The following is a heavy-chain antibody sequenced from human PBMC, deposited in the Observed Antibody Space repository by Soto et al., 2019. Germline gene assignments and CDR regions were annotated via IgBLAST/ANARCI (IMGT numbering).Heavy chain of an antibody. D-gene: IGHD6-13*01. J-gene: IGHJ4*02. CDR3: VKARVASSWYGGVDS. Sequence: GGSLRLSCSASGFTFSNYAMHWVRQAPGEGLEYVSVISSNGGSTYYADSVKGRFNISRDSSQNTVYLQMSSLRADDTAVYYCVKARVASSWYGGVDSWGQGTLVTVSS. CDR1: GFTFSNYA. CDR2: ISSNGGST. V-gene: IGHV3-64D*08.